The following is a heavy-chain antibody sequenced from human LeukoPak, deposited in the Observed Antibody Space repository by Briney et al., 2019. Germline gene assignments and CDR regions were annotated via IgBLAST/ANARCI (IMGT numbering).Heavy chain of an antibody. J-gene: IGHJ5*02. Sequence: SETLSLTCAVYGGSFSGYYWSWIRQPPGKGLEWIGEMNHSGSTNYNPSLKSRVTISVDTSKNQFSLKLSSVTAADTAVYYCASGPGPPRGETDLKYNWFDPWGQGTLVTVSS. D-gene: IGHD3-10*01. V-gene: IGHV4-34*01. CDR1: GGSFSGYY. CDR2: MNHSGST. CDR3: ASGPGPPRGETDLKYNWFDP.